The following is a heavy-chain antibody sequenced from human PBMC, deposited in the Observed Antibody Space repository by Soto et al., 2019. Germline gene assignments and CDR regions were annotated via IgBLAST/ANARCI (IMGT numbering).Heavy chain of an antibody. CDR1: GYTFTSYG. CDR3: ARLRVVVIIDYYGMDV. V-gene: IGHV1-18*01. CDR2: ISAYNGNT. Sequence: ASVKVSCKASGYTFTSYGISWVRQAPGQGLEWMGWISAYNGNTNYAQKLQGRVTMTTDTSTSTAYMELRSLRSDDTAVYYCARLRVVVIIDYYGMDVWGQGTTVTVSS. J-gene: IGHJ6*02. D-gene: IGHD3-22*01.